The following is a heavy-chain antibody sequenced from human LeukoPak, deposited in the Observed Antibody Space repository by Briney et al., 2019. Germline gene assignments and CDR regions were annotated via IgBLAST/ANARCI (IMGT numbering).Heavy chain of an antibody. Sequence: PGGSLRLSCAASGFTFSSYAMSWVRQTPGKGLEWVSDISGSGGSTYYADSVKGRFTISRDNSKNTLYLQMNSLRAEDTAVYYCAKAGGFSSSWYRIEYYFDYWGQGTLVTVSS. CDR2: ISGSGGST. D-gene: IGHD6-13*01. J-gene: IGHJ4*02. CDR3: AKAGGFSSSWYRIEYYFDY. V-gene: IGHV3-23*01. CDR1: GFTFSSYA.